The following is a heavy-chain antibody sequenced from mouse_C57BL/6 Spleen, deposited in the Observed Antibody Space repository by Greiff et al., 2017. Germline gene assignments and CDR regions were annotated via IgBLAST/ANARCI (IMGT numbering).Heavy chain of an antibody. D-gene: IGHD1-1*01. CDR3: ARDLDYYGSSTFAY. J-gene: IGHJ3*01. V-gene: IGHV3-6*01. CDR1: GYSITSGYY. CDR2: ISYDGSN. Sequence: DVKLQESGPGLVKPSQSLSLTCSVTGYSITSGYYWNWIRQFPGNKLEWMGYISYDGSNNYNPSLKNRISITLDTSKNQFLLMLNSVTTEGTATYCCARDLDYYGSSTFAYWGQGTLVTVSA.